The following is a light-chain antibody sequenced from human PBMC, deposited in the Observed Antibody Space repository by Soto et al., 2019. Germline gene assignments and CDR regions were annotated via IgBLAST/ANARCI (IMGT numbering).Light chain of an antibody. J-gene: IGKJ1*01. Sequence: EIVLTQSPGTLSLSPGERATLSCRASQSVSNNYLAWYQQKPGQAPRLLIYGASNRATGIPDRFSGSGSGTDFPLTISRTEPEDFAGYYWQQYGSSGTFGQGTKVEIK. CDR2: GAS. CDR1: QSVSNNY. CDR3: QQYGSSGT. V-gene: IGKV3-20*01.